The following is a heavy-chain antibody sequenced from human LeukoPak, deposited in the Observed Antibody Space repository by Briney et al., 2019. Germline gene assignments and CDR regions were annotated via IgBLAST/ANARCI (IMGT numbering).Heavy chain of an antibody. CDR2: INPNSGGT. CDR1: GYTFTGYY. D-gene: IGHD2-15*01. CDR3: ARAPIVVIDYYYYMDV. V-gene: IGHV1-2*02. Sequence: ASVKVSCKASGYTFTGYYMHWVRQAPGQGLEWMGWINPNSGGTNYAQKFQGRVTMTRDTSISTAYMELSRLRSDDTAVYYCARAPIVVIDYYYYMDVWGKGTTVTVSS. J-gene: IGHJ6*03.